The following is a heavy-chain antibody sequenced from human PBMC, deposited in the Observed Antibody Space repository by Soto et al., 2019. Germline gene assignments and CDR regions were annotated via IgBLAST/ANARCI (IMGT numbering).Heavy chain of an antibody. Sequence: QVQLVESGGGVVQPETSLRLSCEASGFSFNTYGMHWVRQAPGKGLEWVGVISYDGSNEYYGDSVKGRFTISRDNSKNTRSLHMNRLRAGDTAVYYCAKCPVGSGNYQFDSWGQGTLVTVSS. J-gene: IGHJ4*02. CDR3: AKCPVGSGNYQFDS. CDR1: GFSFNTYG. CDR2: ISYDGSNE. V-gene: IGHV3-30*18. D-gene: IGHD3-22*01.